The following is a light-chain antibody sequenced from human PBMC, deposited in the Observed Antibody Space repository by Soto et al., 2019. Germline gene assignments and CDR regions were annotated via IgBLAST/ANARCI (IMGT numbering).Light chain of an antibody. CDR1: SRDVEAYDF. Sequence: QSALTQPSSVSGSPGQSVAISCTGTSRDVEAYDFVSWYQHHPGKAPKLIISEVSKRPSGVSHRFSGSKSGNTASLTISGLQAEDEAGYFCCSFAGSFYVFGTGTKVTVL. J-gene: IGLJ1*01. CDR2: EVS. V-gene: IGLV2-11*01. CDR3: CSFAGSFYV.